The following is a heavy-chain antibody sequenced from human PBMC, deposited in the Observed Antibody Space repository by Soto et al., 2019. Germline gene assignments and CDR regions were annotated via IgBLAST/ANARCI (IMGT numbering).Heavy chain of an antibody. Sequence: GALRLSCAASGFPFRGYTMNLVRQAPGKEKEWVSYISSSGSYIYDADSVKGRFTISRDNAKDSLYLQMNRLRAEDTAGYYCVRENTVKFNSALDVWGPWAMVTVSS. CDR3: VRENTVKFNSALDV. V-gene: IGHV3-21*06. CDR1: GFPFRGYT. D-gene: IGHD4-4*01. J-gene: IGHJ6*02. CDR2: ISSSGSYI.